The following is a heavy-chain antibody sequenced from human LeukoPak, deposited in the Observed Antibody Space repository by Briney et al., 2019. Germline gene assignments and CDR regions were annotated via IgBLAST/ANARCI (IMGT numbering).Heavy chain of an antibody. Sequence: GGSLRLSCAASGFTFSSYSMNWVRQAPGKGLEWVSYISSSSSSTIYYADSVKGRFTISRDNAKNSLYLQMNSLRAEDTAFYYCASGFDSRFFDKWGQGTLVTVSS. CDR1: GFTFSSYS. CDR2: ISSSSSSTI. CDR3: ASGFDSRFFDK. D-gene: IGHD3-22*01. V-gene: IGHV3-48*01. J-gene: IGHJ4*02.